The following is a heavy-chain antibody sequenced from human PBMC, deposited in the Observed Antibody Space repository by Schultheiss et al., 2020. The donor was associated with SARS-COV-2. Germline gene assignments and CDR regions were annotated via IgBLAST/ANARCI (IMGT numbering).Heavy chain of an antibody. CDR2: IKQDGSEK. CDR1: GFTFSSYW. J-gene: IGHJ4*02. D-gene: IGHD3-22*01. V-gene: IGHV3-7*03. Sequence: GGSLRLSCAASGFTFSSYWMSWVRQAPGKGLEWVANIKQDGSEKYYVDSVKGRFTISRDNAKNSLYLQMNSLRAEDTAVYYCAKDDDSRGYYARSAFDNWGQGTLDTVSS. CDR3: AKDDDSRGYYARSAFDN.